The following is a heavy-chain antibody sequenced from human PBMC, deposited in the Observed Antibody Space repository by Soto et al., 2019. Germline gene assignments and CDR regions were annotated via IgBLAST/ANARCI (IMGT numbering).Heavy chain of an antibody. CDR2: IYYSGST. Sequence: QLQLQESGPGLVKPSETLSLTCTVSGGSISSSSYYWGWIRQPPGKGLEWIGSIYYSGSTYYNPSLKSRVTISVDTSKNKFSLKLSSVTAADKAVYYCARQSRYCSGGSCQGGYWGQGTLVTVSS. D-gene: IGHD2-15*01. V-gene: IGHV4-39*01. J-gene: IGHJ4*02. CDR1: GGSISSSSYY. CDR3: ARQSRYCSGGSCQGGY.